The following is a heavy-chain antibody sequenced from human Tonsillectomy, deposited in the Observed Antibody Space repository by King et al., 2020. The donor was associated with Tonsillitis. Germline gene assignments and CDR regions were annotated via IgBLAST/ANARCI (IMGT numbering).Heavy chain of an antibody. V-gene: IGHV1-69*01. CDR1: GGTFSNSV. CDR3: ATWEGRDAYSGCGFYCYAMDA. Sequence: VQLVESGAEVKKPGSSVKVSCKASGGTFSNSVINWVRQAPGQGPEWMAGVIPIYGTTDYAQMFQGRVTVTADDSTSTAYMELRSLRSEDTAVYYCATWEGRDAYSGCGFYCYAMDAWGPGTTVTVSS. CDR2: VIPIYGTT. D-gene: IGHD5-12*01. J-gene: IGHJ6*02.